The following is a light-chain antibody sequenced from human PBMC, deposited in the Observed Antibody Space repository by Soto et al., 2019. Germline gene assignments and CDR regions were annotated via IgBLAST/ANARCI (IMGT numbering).Light chain of an antibody. CDR3: KPYFSYTLS. J-gene: IGKJ4*01. V-gene: IGKV1-8*01. CDR2: TAY. Sequence: AIRMTQSPSSFSAYTGDRVTITCRSSQGISSNLAWYQVKPCTSPRLLLYTAYYFESGVQSRFSGRVSGTDFTLTIRSLQSEYFAGYYRKPYFSYTLSFGAGTKVEIK. CDR1: QGISSN.